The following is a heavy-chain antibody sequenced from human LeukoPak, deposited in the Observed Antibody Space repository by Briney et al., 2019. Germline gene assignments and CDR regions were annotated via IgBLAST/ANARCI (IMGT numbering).Heavy chain of an antibody. Sequence: ASVKVSCKASGYTFTRYGISWVRQAPGQGLEWMGWISAYNGNTNYAQKLQGRVTMTTDTSTSTAYMELRSLRSDDTAVYYCARDRPRYCSSTSCYPPRFDYWGRGTLVTVSS. V-gene: IGHV1-18*01. CDR3: ARDRPRYCSSTSCYPPRFDY. CDR2: ISAYNGNT. CDR1: GYTFTRYG. D-gene: IGHD2-2*01. J-gene: IGHJ4*02.